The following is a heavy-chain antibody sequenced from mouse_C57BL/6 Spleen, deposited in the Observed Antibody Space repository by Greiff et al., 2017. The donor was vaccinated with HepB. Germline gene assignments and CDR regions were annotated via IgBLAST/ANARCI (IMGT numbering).Heavy chain of an antibody. V-gene: IGHV1-64*01. D-gene: IGHD1-1*01. CDR3: ARGDYYGSGYFDV. J-gene: IGHJ1*03. Sequence: QVQLQQPGAELVKPGASVKLSCKASGYTFTSYWMHWVKQRPGQGLEWIGMIHPNSGSTNYNEKFKSKATLTVDKSSSTAYMQLSSLTSEDSAVYYCARGDYYGSGYFDVWGTGTTVTVSS. CDR2: IHPNSGST. CDR1: GYTFTSYW.